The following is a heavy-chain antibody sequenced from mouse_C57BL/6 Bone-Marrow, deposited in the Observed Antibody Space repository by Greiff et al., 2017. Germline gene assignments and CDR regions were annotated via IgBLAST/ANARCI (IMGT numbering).Heavy chain of an antibody. D-gene: IGHD3-2*01. J-gene: IGHJ2*01. CDR1: GYTFTSYG. Sequence: VQLLASGAELARPGASVKLSCKASGYTFTSYGISWVKQRTGQGLEWIGEIYPRSGNTYYTEKFKGKATLTADKSSSTAYMELRSLTSADSAVYCWARRQRGVPWGQGTTLTVAS. CDR2: IYPRSGNT. CDR3: ARRQRGVP. V-gene: IGHV1-81*01.